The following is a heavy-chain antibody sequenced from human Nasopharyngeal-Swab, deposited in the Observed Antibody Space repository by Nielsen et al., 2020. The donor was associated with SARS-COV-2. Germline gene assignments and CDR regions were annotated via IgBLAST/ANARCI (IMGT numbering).Heavy chain of an antibody. V-gene: IGHV3-7*01. CDR1: GFSLSDYW. J-gene: IGHJ4*02. D-gene: IGHD5-24*01. Sequence: GESLKISYAASGFSLSDYWMSWVRQTPGRGLEWLAYIKQDGSEKYYVDSVRGRFTISRDNAKNSVYLQMNSLRVDDTALYYCARNGWGRWLQFNYTGQGTLVTVSS. CDR2: IKQDGSEK. CDR3: ARNGWGRWLQFNY.